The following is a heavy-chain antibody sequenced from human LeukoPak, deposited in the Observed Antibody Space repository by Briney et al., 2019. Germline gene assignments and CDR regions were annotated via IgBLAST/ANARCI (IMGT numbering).Heavy chain of an antibody. J-gene: IGHJ4*02. V-gene: IGHV4-31*03. CDR3: ASSIQLWSGFDY. D-gene: IGHD5-18*01. Sequence: PSQTLSLTCTVSGGSISSGGYYWSWIRQHPGKGLEWIGYIYYSGSTYYNPSLKSRVTISVDTSKNQFSLKLSSVTAADTAVHYCASSIQLWSGFDYWGQGTLVTVSS. CDR2: IYYSGST. CDR1: GGSISSGGYY.